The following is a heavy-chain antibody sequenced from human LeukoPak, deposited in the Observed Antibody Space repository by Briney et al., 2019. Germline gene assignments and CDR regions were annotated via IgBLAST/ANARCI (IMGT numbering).Heavy chain of an antibody. D-gene: IGHD6-13*01. Sequence: PGGSLRLSCAASGFTFSSYAMHWVRQAPGEGLEYVSAISSNGGSTYYANSVKGRFTISRDNSKNTPYLQMGSLRAEDMAVYYCARGPYSSSWPNWFDPWGQGTLVTVSS. J-gene: IGHJ5*02. CDR3: ARGPYSSSWPNWFDP. CDR2: ISSNGGST. CDR1: GFTFSSYA. V-gene: IGHV3-64*01.